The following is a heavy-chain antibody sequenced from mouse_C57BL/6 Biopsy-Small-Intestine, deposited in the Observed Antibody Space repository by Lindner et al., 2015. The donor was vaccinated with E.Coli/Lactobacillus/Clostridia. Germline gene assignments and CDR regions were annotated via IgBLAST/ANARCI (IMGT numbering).Heavy chain of an antibody. CDR3: ARKGDSSGSFAY. Sequence: VQLQESGAELARPGASVMLSCKASGYTFTSYGISWVKQRTGQGLEWIGEIYPRSGNIYYNEKFKGKATLTADTISSTAFMELRSLTSEDSAVYFCARKGDSSGSFAYWGQGTLVTVSA. CDR1: GYTFTSYG. D-gene: IGHD3-2*02. CDR2: IYPRSGNI. J-gene: IGHJ3*01. V-gene: IGHV1-81*01.